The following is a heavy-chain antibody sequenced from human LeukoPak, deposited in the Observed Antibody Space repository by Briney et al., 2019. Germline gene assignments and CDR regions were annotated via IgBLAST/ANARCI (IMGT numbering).Heavy chain of an antibody. V-gene: IGHV4-59*01. CDR2: IYYSGST. CDR3: ARDSDSSSWYSFRFDP. Sequence: SETLSLTCTVSGGSISSYYWSWIRQPPGKGLEWIGYIYYSGSTNYNPSLKSRVTISVDTSKSQFSLKLSSVTAADTAVYYCARDSDSSSWYSFRFDPWGQGTLVTVSS. CDR1: GGSISSYY. D-gene: IGHD6-13*01. J-gene: IGHJ5*02.